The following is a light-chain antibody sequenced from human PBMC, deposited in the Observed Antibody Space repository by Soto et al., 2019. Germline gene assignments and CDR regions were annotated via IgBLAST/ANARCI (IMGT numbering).Light chain of an antibody. CDR3: EPYISLIT. Sequence: EIVLTQSPGALSLSPGERATLSCTASQSVSSRLAWYQQKSGQAPRLLISSASSRATGIPDRFSCSGCGTDFTLAISRLEPEGFALYYCEPYISLITVSQATRLEVK. J-gene: IGKJ5*01. V-gene: IGKV3-20*01. CDR1: QSVSSR. CDR2: SAS.